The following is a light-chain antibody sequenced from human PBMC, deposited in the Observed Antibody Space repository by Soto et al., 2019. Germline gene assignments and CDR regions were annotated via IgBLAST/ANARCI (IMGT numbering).Light chain of an antibody. CDR3: QQHSNWPLT. Sequence: EIVLIQSPATLSLSPGERATLSCRASQSVSSNLAWYQQNPGQAPRLLIFDASNRATGIPARFSGGGSGTDFTLTTSSLEPEDFAVYYCQQHSNWPLTFGGGTKVDIK. CDR2: DAS. J-gene: IGKJ4*01. CDR1: QSVSSN. V-gene: IGKV3-11*01.